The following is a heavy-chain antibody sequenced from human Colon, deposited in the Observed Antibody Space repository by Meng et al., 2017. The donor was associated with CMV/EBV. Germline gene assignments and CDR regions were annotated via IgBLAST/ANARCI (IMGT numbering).Heavy chain of an antibody. J-gene: IGHJ4*02. Sequence: ASVKVSCKASAGTFDNYAMHWVRQAPGQGLEWMGWINPNSGGTNYAQKFQGRVTMTRDTSISTAYMELSRLRPDDTAVYYCARDRGAAGTWGQGTLVTVSS. CDR1: AGTFDNYA. CDR3: ARDRGAAGT. CDR2: INPNSGGT. V-gene: IGHV1-2*02. D-gene: IGHD6-13*01.